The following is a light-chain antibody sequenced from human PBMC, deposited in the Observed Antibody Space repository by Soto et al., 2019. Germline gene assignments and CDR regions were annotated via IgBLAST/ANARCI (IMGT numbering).Light chain of an antibody. J-gene: IGKJ3*01. Sequence: EIVLTQSTGTLSLSPGERATLSCRASQSVSSSYLAWYQQKPGQAPRLLIHGASSRATGIPDRFSGSGSGTDFTLTIRRLEPEDFAVYYCQQYGSSLFGPGTKVDIK. V-gene: IGKV3-20*01. CDR1: QSVSSSY. CDR3: QQYGSSL. CDR2: GAS.